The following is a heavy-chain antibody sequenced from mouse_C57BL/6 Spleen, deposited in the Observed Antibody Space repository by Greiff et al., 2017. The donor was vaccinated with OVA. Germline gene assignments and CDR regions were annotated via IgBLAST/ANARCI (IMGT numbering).Heavy chain of an antibody. CDR2: ISGGGGNT. D-gene: IGHD3-1*01. Sequence: EVMLVESGGGLVKPGGSLKLSCAASRFTFSSYTMSWVRQTPEKRLEWVATISGGGGNTYYPDSVKGRFTISRDNAKNTLYLQMSSLRSEDTAWYYCARRDLGAMDYWGQGTSVTVSS. V-gene: IGHV5-9*01. CDR1: RFTFSSYT. J-gene: IGHJ4*01. CDR3: ARRDLGAMDY.